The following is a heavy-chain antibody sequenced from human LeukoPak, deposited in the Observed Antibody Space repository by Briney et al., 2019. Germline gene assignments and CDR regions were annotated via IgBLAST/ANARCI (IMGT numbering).Heavy chain of an antibody. CDR3: AREGTITAYNFDC. CDR2: MKYDGSEK. D-gene: IGHD5-12*01. Sequence: PGGSLRLSCAASGFTFSNYWMSWVRQAPGKGLEWVANMKYDGSEKYYVDSVKGRFTISRDNAENSLFLQMNSLRAGDTAVYYCAREGTITAYNFDCWGQGTPVTVSS. CDR1: GFTFSNYW. V-gene: IGHV3-7*05. J-gene: IGHJ4*02.